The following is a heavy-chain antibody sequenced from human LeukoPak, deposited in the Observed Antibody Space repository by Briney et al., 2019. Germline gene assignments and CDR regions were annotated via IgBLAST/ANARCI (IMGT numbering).Heavy chain of an antibody. V-gene: IGHV5-51*01. J-gene: IGHJ3*02. CDR3: ARRFTLFGDAFDI. D-gene: IGHD3-16*01. Sequence: GESLKISCKGSGYSFPIYWLGWVGQLPGKGLDWMGVIYPGHSDTRSSPSFPGQVTLSADKSISTAYLPWRSLKAWDTARYYCARRFTLFGDAFDIGGQGTMVTVYS. CDR1: GYSFPIYW. CDR2: IYPGHSDT.